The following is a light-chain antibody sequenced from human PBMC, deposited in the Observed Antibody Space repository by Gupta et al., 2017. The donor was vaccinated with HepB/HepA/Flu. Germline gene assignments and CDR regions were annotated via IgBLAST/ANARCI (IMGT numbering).Light chain of an antibody. CDR2: DVS. J-gene: IGLJ1*01. CDR1: SSDVGGYNY. V-gene: IGLV2-14*01. Sequence: QSALTQPASVSGSPGQSSTISCTGTSSDVGGYNYVSWYQQHPGKAPQLMIYDVSNRPSGVSNRFSGSKSGNTASLTISGLQAEDDADYYCSSYTSSSTPLYVFGTGTKVTVL. CDR3: SSYTSSSTPLYV.